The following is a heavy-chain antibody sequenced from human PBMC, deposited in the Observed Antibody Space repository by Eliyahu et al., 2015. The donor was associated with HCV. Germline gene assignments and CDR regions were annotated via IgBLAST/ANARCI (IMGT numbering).Heavy chain of an antibody. CDR1: GXTFSGTA. CDR2: IRNKADNYVT. V-gene: IGHV3-73*02. Sequence: EVQLLESGGGLVQPGGSLKLSCATSGXTFSGTAVHWVRQAPGKGLEWVGRIRNKADNYVTAYAASVEGRFTISRDDSRNTAYLQMNSLKTEDTAVYFCAQNWGMYYFDYWGQGTLVTVSS. D-gene: IGHD7-27*01. CDR3: AQNWGMYYFDY. J-gene: IGHJ4*02.